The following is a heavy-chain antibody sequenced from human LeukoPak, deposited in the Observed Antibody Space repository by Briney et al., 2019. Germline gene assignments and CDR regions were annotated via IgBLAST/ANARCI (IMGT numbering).Heavy chain of an antibody. CDR1: GGSISSYY. CDR3: ASGIAVARYGMDV. CDR2: IYYSGST. J-gene: IGHJ6*02. D-gene: IGHD6-19*01. Sequence: SETLSLTCTVSGGSISSYYWSWIRQPPGKGLEWIGYIYYSGSTNYNPPLKSRVTISVDTSKNQFSLKLSSVTAADTAVYYCASGIAVARYGMDVWGQGTTVTVSS. V-gene: IGHV4-59*08.